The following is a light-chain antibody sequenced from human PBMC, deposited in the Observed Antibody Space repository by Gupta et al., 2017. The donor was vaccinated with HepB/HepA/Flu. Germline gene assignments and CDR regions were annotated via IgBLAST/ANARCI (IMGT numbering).Light chain of an antibody. CDR2: DVS. CDR3: SSYTSGSTLVV. V-gene: IGLV2-14*01. J-gene: IGLJ2*01. CDR1: SSDVGGFDY. Sequence: QSALTQIASVSGSPGQSITLSCTGTSSDVGGFDYVSWYQQYPGKAPKVMIYDVSKRPSGVSNRFSGSKSGNTASLTISGLQAEDEADYYCSSYTSGSTLVVFGGGTKLTVL.